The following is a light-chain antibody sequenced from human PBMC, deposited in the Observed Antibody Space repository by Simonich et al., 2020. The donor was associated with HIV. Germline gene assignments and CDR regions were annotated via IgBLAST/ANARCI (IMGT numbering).Light chain of an antibody. Sequence: DIQMTQSPSSLSASVGDRVTLTCQASQDINNYLNWYQQKPGKAPNLLIYGASNLETGVPSRFSGGGSGTDFTFTISSLQPEDIGTYCCQQYDNLPWTFGQGTKVEIK. CDR1: QDINNY. J-gene: IGKJ1*01. CDR2: GAS. CDR3: QQYDNLPWT. V-gene: IGKV1-33*01.